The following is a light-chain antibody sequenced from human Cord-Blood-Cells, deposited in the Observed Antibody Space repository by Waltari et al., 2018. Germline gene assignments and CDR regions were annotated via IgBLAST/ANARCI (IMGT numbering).Light chain of an antibody. CDR3: QVWDSSSDHLV. Sequence: SYVLTHPPSVSVAPGTTARITCWGNNLRSKIGQWQLQKPGQAPVLVIYYDSDRPSGIPERFSGSNSGNTATLTISRVEAGDEADYYCQVWDSSSDHLVFGTGTKVTVL. J-gene: IGLJ1*01. V-gene: IGLV3-21*04. CDR1: NLRSKI. CDR2: YDS.